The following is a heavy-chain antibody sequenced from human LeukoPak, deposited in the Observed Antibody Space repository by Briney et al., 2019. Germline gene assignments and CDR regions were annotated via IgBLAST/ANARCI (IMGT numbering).Heavy chain of an antibody. Sequence: ASVKVSCKASGYTFTGYYMHWARQAPGQGLEWMGWINPNSGGTNYAQKFQGRVTMTRDTSISTAYMELCRLRSDDTAVYYCARVERIVVVPAYWFDPWGQGTLVTVSS. J-gene: IGHJ5*02. V-gene: IGHV1-2*02. CDR2: INPNSGGT. CDR1: GYTFTGYY. CDR3: ARVERIVVVPAYWFDP. D-gene: IGHD2-2*01.